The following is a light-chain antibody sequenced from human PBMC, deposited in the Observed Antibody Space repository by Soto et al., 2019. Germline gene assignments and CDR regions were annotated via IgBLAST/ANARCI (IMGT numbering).Light chain of an antibody. CDR1: QSVGKH. CDR3: QQGYTSRLT. CDR2: GAS. V-gene: IGKV1-39*01. Sequence: DIQMTQSPSSLSASVGDSVTITCRASQSVGKHLNWYQQKPGKAPKFLIYGASTLQSGVPSRFSGSGSGTDFTLTVSSLQPEDFATYYCQQGYTSRLTCGQGTRLEI. J-gene: IGKJ5*01.